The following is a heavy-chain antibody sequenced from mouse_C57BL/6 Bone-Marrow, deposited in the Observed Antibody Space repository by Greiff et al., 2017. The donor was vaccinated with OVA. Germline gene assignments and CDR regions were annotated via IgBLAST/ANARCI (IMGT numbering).Heavy chain of an antibody. J-gene: IGHJ3*01. Sequence: EVQLVESGGGLVKPGGSLKLSCAASGFTFSSYAMSWVRQTPEKRLEWVATISDGGSYTYYPDNVKGRFTISRDNAKNNLYLQMSHLKSEDTAMYYCARVLHYYGSSYTWFAYWGQGTLVTVSA. CDR3: ARVLHYYGSSYTWFAY. CDR1: GFTFSSYA. D-gene: IGHD1-1*01. CDR2: ISDGGSYT. V-gene: IGHV5-4*01.